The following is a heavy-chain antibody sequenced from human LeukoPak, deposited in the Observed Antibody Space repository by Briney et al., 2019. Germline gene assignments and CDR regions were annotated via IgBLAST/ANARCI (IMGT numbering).Heavy chain of an antibody. CDR2: FDPEDGET. Sequence: APVKVSCKVSGYTLTELSMHWVRQAPGKGLEWMGGFDPEDGETIYAQKFQGRVTMTEDTSTDTAYMELSSLRSEDTAVYYCATDDDYGGNSVFDYWGQGTLVTVSS. V-gene: IGHV1-24*01. CDR1: GYTLTELS. J-gene: IGHJ4*02. CDR3: ATDDDYGGNSVFDY. D-gene: IGHD4-23*01.